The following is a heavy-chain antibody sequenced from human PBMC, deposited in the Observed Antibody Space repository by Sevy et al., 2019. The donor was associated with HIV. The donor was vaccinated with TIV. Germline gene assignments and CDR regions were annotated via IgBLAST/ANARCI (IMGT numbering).Heavy chain of an antibody. D-gene: IGHD3-10*01. CDR2: IYYSGST. J-gene: IGHJ4*02. CDR3: ARVVGTMVRGVIISGVFDY. CDR1: GGSFSRYY. Sequence: SETLSLTCTVSGGSFSRYYWSWIRQPPGKGLEWIGYIYYSGSTNYNPSLKSRVTISVDTSKNQFSLKLSSVTAADTAVYYCARVVGTMVRGVIISGVFDYWGQGTLVTVSS. V-gene: IGHV4-59*01.